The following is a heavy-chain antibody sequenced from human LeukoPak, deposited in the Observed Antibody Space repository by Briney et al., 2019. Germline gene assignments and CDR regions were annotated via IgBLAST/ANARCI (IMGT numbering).Heavy chain of an antibody. Sequence: SETLSLTCAVSGYSISSGYYWGWIRQPPGKGLEGIGSIYHSGSTYYNPSLKSRVTISVDTSKNQFSLKLSSVTAADTAVYYCASLYGDYGPGGFDYWGQGTLVTVSS. J-gene: IGHJ4*02. CDR1: GYSISSGYY. CDR3: ASLYGDYGPGGFDY. CDR2: IYHSGST. V-gene: IGHV4-38-2*01. D-gene: IGHD4-17*01.